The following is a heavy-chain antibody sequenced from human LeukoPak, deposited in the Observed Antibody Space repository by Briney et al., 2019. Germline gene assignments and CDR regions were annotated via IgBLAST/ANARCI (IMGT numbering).Heavy chain of an antibody. J-gene: IGHJ3*02. CDR1: GYTFTSYY. V-gene: IGHV1-46*01. CDR3: ARGDRSGYYFNDAFDI. CDR2: INPSGGST. D-gene: IGHD3-22*01. Sequence: VASVRVSCKASGYTFTSYYMHWVRQAPGQGLEWMGIINPSGGSTSYAQKFQGRVTITADKSTSTAYMELSSLRSEDTDVYYCARGDRSGYYFNDAFDIWGQGTMVTVSS.